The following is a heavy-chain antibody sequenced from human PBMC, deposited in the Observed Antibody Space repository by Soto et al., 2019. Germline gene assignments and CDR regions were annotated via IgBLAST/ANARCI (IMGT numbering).Heavy chain of an antibody. CDR1: GFSFSRYA. Sequence: PGGSLRLSCAASGFSFSRYAVSWVRQAPGKGLEWVSTISGSDGKTFYADSVKGRFSISRDTSKNTLYLQMNSLRADDTAVYYCARWSYLDYWGQGTRVTVSS. V-gene: IGHV3-23*01. D-gene: IGHD3-3*01. CDR2: ISGSDGKT. J-gene: IGHJ4*02. CDR3: ARWSYLDY.